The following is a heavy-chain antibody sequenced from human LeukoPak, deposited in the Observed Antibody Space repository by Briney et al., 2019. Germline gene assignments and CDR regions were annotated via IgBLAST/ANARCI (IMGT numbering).Heavy chain of an antibody. CDR3: ARDYYDSSGYYYLGGYDY. Sequence: PGGPLRLSCATSGFTFSSYWMSWVRQAPGKGLEWVANIKQDGSEKYYVDSVKGRFTISRDNAKNSLYLQMNSLRAEDTAVYYRARDYYDSSGYYYLGGYDYWGQGTLVTVSS. CDR2: IKQDGSEK. V-gene: IGHV3-7*01. CDR1: GFTFSSYW. J-gene: IGHJ4*02. D-gene: IGHD3-22*01.